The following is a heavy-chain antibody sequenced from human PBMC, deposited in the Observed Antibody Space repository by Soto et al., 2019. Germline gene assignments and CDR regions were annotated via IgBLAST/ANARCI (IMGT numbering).Heavy chain of an antibody. CDR2: IWYDGSNK. Sequence: SLRLSCAASGFTFSSYGMHWVRQAPGKGLEWVAVIWYDGSNKYYADSVKGRFTISRDNSKNTLYLQMNSLRAEDTAVYYCARAFFSAISVIVMGRLDVWGEGTTVTVCS. CDR3: ARAFFSAISVIVMGRLDV. J-gene: IGHJ6*04. CDR1: GFTFSSYG. V-gene: IGHV3-33*01. D-gene: IGHD2-21*01.